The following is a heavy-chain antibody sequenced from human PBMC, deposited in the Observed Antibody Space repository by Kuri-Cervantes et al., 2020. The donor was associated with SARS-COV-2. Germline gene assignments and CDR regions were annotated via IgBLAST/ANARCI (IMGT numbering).Heavy chain of an antibody. Sequence: SCAIFGDSVSSNSAAWNWIRQSPSRGLEWLGRTYYRSKWYNDYAVSVKSRITINPDTSKNQFSLQLNSVTPEDTAVYYCARATVGATRENHEFDYWGQGTLVTVSS. D-gene: IGHD1-26*01. J-gene: IGHJ4*02. V-gene: IGHV6-1*01. CDR2: TYYRSKWYN. CDR1: GDSVSSNSAA. CDR3: ARATVGATRENHEFDY.